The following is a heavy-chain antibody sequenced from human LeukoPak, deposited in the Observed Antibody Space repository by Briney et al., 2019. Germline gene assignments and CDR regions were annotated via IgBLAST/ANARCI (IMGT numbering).Heavy chain of an antibody. CDR2: INPNSGGT. D-gene: IGHD2-2*01. CDR3: ARAQGPDIVVVDDY. J-gene: IGHJ4*02. CDR1: GYIFTGYF. Sequence: ASVKVSCKASGYIFTGYFMHWVRQAPGQGLEWMGRINPNSGGTNYAQKFQGRVTMTRDTSISTAYMELSSLRSEDTAVYYCARAQGPDIVVVDDYWGQGTLVTVSS. V-gene: IGHV1-2*06.